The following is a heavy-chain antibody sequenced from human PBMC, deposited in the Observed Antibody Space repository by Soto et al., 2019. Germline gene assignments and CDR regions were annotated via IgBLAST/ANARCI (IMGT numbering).Heavy chain of an antibody. CDR1: GGSINTYY. Sequence: PSETLSLTCTVSGGSINTYYWSWIRQPPGKGLEWIGYIYYSGSDSGSTNYIPSLKSRVTISVDTSKNQFSLKLSSVTAADTAVYYCARKSIAAAGTTHWFDPWGQGTLVTVSS. CDR3: ARKSIAAAGTTHWFDP. D-gene: IGHD6-13*01. CDR2: IYYSGSDSGST. J-gene: IGHJ5*02. V-gene: IGHV4-59*08.